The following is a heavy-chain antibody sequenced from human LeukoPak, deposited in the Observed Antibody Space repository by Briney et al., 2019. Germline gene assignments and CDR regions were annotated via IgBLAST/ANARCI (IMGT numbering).Heavy chain of an antibody. CDR3: ARDRRGRGARDYYYGMDV. V-gene: IGHV3-21*04. J-gene: IGHJ6*02. D-gene: IGHD3-10*01. CDR2: ISNSSDYI. Sequence: PGGSLRLSCAASGFSFSSYSMNWVRQAPGKGLEWVSSISNSSDYIYYADSVKGRFTISRDNSKNTLYLQMNSLRAEDTAVYYCARDRRGRGARDYYYGMDVWGQGTTVTVSS. CDR1: GFSFSSYS.